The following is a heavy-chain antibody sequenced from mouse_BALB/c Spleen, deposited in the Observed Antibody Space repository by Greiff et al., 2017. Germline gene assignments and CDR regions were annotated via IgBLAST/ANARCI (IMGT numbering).Heavy chain of an antibody. Sequence: VQLQQSGPELVKPGASVKIPCKASGYTFTDYNMDWVKQSHGKSLEWIGDINPNNGGTIYNQKFKGKATLTVDKSSSTAYMELRSLTSEDTAVYYCARSRRSWYFDVWGAGTTVTVSS. CDR3: ARSRRSWYFDV. J-gene: IGHJ1*01. V-gene: IGHV1-18*01. CDR2: INPNNGGT. D-gene: IGHD1-1*01. CDR1: GYTFTDYN.